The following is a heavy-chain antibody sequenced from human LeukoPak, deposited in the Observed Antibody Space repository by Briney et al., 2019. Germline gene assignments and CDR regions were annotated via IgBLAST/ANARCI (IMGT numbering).Heavy chain of an antibody. CDR3: ASSSVGALGY. CDR1: RYIFTGYY. CDR2: INPKSGGT. J-gene: IGHJ4*02. D-gene: IGHD1-26*01. V-gene: IGHV1-2*02. Sequence: GASVKVSCKRSRYIFTGYYIQWVRQAPGHGLEWRGWINPKSGGTNYAQTFQGRVTMTRDTSISTVYMELSRLRSDDPAVYYCASSSVGALGYWGQGTLVTVSS.